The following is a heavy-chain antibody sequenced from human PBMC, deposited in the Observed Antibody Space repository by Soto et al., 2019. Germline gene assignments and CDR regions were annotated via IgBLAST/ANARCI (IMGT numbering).Heavy chain of an antibody. V-gene: IGHV1-69*08. J-gene: IGHJ4*02. D-gene: IGHD1-1*01. CDR3: ARDSRRWKFDS. CDR2: ILPIIGVS. Sequence: QVQLVQSGADVKKPGSSVKVCCQASGDTLRTDNVNWVRQAPGQGLEWMGGILPIIGVSHYAQKFQGRVTITADKTTNTAYMDLTSLRSEDTAVYYCARDSRRWKFDSWVPGTLLTVSS. CDR1: GDTLRTDN.